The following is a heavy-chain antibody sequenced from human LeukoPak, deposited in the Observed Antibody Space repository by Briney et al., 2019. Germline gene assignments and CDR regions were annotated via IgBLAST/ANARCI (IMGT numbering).Heavy chain of an antibody. D-gene: IGHD3-10*01. CDR3: AKALSTYFYGSGSGAGWFDS. V-gene: IGHV3-23*01. Sequence: GGPLRLSCATSGFIFSNYAMSWVRQAPGKGLEWVSGISGSGGSTYYADSVKGRFSISRDTSKSTLYLQMSSLRAEDTAVYYCAKALSTYFYGSGSGAGWFDSWGQGTLVTVSS. J-gene: IGHJ5*01. CDR2: ISGSGGST. CDR1: GFIFSNYA.